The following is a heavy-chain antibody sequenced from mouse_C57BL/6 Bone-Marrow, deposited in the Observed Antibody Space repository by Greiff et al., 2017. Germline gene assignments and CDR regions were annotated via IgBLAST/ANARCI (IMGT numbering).Heavy chain of an antibody. Sequence: QVQLQQPGAELVMPGASVKLSCKASGYTFTSYWMHWVKQRPGQGLEWIGEIDPSDSYTNYNQKFKGKSTLTVDKSSSTADMQLSSLTSEDSAVYYCARWGLGPDYWGQGTTLTVSS. CDR3: ARWGLGPDY. J-gene: IGHJ2*01. CDR2: IDPSDSYT. D-gene: IGHD3-3*01. CDR1: GYTFTSYW. V-gene: IGHV1-69*01.